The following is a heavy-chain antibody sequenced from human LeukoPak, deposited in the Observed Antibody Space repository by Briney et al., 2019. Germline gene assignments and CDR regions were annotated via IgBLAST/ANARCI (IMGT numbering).Heavy chain of an antibody. Sequence: PGGSLRLSCAASGFIFNNYALNWVRQAPGRGLEWVSVIGISGDSTYYADSVKGRFTISRDNSKSTLSLQMNSLRSEDTAVYYCAKLNNGYYRGAIDYWGQGTLVTVSS. CDR1: GFIFNNYA. D-gene: IGHD3-22*01. CDR2: IGISGDST. V-gene: IGHV3-23*01. J-gene: IGHJ4*02. CDR3: AKLNNGYYRGAIDY.